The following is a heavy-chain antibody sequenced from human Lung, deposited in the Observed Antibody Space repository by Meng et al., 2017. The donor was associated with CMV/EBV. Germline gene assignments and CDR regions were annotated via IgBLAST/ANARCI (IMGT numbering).Heavy chain of an antibody. CDR1: GDIVSSNSAA. D-gene: IGHD4-23*01. V-gene: IGHV6-1*01. J-gene: IGHJ4*02. CDR3: ARGINGGCGD. Sequence: RQHPGPGLVKPSQTLSLTCAIAGDIVSSNSAAWHWIRQSPSRGLEWLGRTYYRSKWYHEYAVSVKSRITISPDTPKNQFSLQLNSMTPEDTAVYYCARGINGGCGDWGQGTLVTVFS. CDR2: TYYRSKWYH.